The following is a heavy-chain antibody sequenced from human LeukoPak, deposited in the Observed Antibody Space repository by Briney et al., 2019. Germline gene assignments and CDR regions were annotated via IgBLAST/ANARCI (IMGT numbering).Heavy chain of an antibody. V-gene: IGHV4-39*01. J-gene: IGHJ4*03. D-gene: IGHD3-22*01. CDR2: IYYGENT. CDR3: ARRDDSSGYHKIFDY. CDR1: GGSISSGPYY. Sequence: MSSETLSLTCTVSGGSISSGPYYWGWIRQPPGKGLEWIGNIYYGENTYYNPSLKSRVTISIDTSKNQFYLKLSSLTAADTAVYYCARRDDSSGYHKIFDYWGQGTMVTVSS.